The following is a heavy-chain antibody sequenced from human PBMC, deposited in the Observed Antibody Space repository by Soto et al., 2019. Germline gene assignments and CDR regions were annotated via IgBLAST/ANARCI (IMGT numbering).Heavy chain of an antibody. Sequence: SETLSLTCTVSGGSISSYYWSWIRQPPGKGLEWIGYIYYSGSTNYNPSLKSQVTISVDTSKNQFYLKLNSVTAADTAVYYCARDLWGYCGTDCYPLDVWGQGTTVTVSS. CDR1: GGSISSYY. D-gene: IGHD2-21*02. CDR3: ARDLWGYCGTDCYPLDV. J-gene: IGHJ6*02. V-gene: IGHV4-59*01. CDR2: IYYSGST.